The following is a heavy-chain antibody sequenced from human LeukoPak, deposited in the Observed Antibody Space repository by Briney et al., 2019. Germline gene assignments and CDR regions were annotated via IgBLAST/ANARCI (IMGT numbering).Heavy chain of an antibody. CDR2: LYYSGST. CDR1: GGSISSYY. V-gene: IGHV4-59*01. J-gene: IGHJ4*02. D-gene: IGHD1-26*01. Sequence: PSETLSLTCSVSGGSISSYYWSWIRQPPGKGLEWIGYLYYSGSTNYNPSLKSRVTISVDTSKNQFSLKLSSVTAADTAVYYCARVSGGTYPDYWGQGTLVTVSP. CDR3: ARVSGGTYPDY.